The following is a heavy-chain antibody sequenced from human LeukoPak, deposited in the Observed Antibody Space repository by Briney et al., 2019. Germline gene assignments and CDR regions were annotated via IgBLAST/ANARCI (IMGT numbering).Heavy chain of an antibody. D-gene: IGHD6-19*01. Sequence: PGGSLRLSCAASGFTFSSNAMHWVRQAPGKGLEWVAVIWYDGSNKYYADSVKGRFTISRDNSKNTLYLQMNSLRAEDTAVYYCAKDLGVAVATNPDYWGQGTLVTVSS. J-gene: IGHJ4*02. CDR2: IWYDGSNK. CDR1: GFTFSSNA. CDR3: AKDLGVAVATNPDY. V-gene: IGHV3-30*02.